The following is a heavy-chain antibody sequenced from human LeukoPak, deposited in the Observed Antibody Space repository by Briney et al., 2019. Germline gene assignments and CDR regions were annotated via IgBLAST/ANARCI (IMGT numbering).Heavy chain of an antibody. D-gene: IGHD3-16*02. CDR1: GGSISSYY. CDR2: IYTSGST. J-gene: IGHJ4*02. V-gene: IGHV4-4*07. Sequence: SETLSLTCTVSGGSISSYYWSWIRQPAGNGLEWIGRIYTSGSTNYNPSLKSRVTMSVDTSKNQFSLKLSSVTAADTAVYYCARARKVIAWGYYYFDYWGQGTLVTVSS. CDR3: ARARKVIAWGYYYFDY.